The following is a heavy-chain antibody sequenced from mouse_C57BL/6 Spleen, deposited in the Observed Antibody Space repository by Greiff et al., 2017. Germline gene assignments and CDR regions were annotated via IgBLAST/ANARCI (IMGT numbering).Heavy chain of an antibody. CDR3: ARRRITTVVATGNWYFDV. J-gene: IGHJ1*03. Sequence: QVQLQQSDAELVKPGASVKISCKVSGYTFTDHTIHWMKQRPEQGLEWIGYIYPRDGSTKYNEKFKGKATLTANKSSSTAYMQLNSLTSEDSAVYFCARRRITTVVATGNWYFDVWGTGTTVTVSS. CDR1: GYTFTDHT. D-gene: IGHD1-1*01. CDR2: IYPRDGST. V-gene: IGHV1-78*01.